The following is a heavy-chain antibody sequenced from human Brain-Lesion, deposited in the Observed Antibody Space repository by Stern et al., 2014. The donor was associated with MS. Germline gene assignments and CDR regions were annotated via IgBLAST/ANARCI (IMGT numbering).Heavy chain of an antibody. CDR3: ARDQRGITIFGVVTDYYYLGMDV. J-gene: IGHJ6*02. CDR1: GYIFTGYY. D-gene: IGHD3-3*01. V-gene: IGHV1-2*02. CDR2: IKPNTGGP. Sequence: VQLEESGAEVKKPGASVKVSCKTSGYIFTGYYIHWVRQAPGQGLEWMAWIKPNTGGPKYAQKFQGRVTMSRDTSISTAYVELSSLTSDDTAVYYCARDQRGITIFGVVTDYYYLGMDVWGQGTTVTVSS.